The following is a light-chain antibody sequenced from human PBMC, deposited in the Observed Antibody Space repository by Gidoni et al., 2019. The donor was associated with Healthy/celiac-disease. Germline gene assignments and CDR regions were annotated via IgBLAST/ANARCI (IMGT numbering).Light chain of an antibody. Sequence: DIQMTQSPSSLSASVGDRVTITCRASQSISSYLNWYQQKQGKAAKLLIYAASSLQSGVPSRFSGSGSGTDFTLTISSLQPEDFATYYCQQSYSTPRLTFGQGTKLEIK. V-gene: IGKV1-39*01. J-gene: IGKJ2*01. CDR1: QSISSY. CDR3: QQSYSTPRLT. CDR2: AAS.